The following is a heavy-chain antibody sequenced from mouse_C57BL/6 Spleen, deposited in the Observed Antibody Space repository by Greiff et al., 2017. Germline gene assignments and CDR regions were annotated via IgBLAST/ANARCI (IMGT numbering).Heavy chain of an antibody. CDR3: ARSYGNYDAIDY. CDR1: GYNFTSYW. V-gene: IGHV1-64*01. Sequence: QVQLQQPGAELVKPGASVKLSCKASGYNFTSYWMHWVKQRPGQGLEWIGMIHPNSGSTNYNEKFKSKATLTVDKSSSTAYMQLRSLTSEDSAVYYCARSYGNYDAIDYWGQGTSVTVSS. CDR2: IHPNSGST. D-gene: IGHD2-10*02. J-gene: IGHJ4*01.